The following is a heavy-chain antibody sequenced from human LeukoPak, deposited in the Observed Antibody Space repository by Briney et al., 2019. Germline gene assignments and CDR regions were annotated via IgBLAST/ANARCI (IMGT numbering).Heavy chain of an antibody. Sequence: GGTLRLYCADSGFTFSSYVMHWVRQAPCKGLEWVEFISYDGNNKYYADSVKGQFTISRDNSKNTLYLQMNSLRAEDTAVYYCASVGAIRGAFDIWGQGTMVTVSS. V-gene: IGHV3-30*04. CDR2: ISYDGNNK. CDR1: GFTFSSYV. D-gene: IGHD1-26*01. J-gene: IGHJ3*02. CDR3: ASVGAIRGAFDI.